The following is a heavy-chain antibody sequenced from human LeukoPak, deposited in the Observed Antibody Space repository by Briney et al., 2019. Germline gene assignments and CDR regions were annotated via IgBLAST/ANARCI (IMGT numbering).Heavy chain of an antibody. J-gene: IGHJ4*02. Sequence: PGGSLRLSCAASGFTFSSYAMSWVRQAPGKGLEWVSAISGSGGSTYYADSVKGRFTISRDNSKNTLYPQMNSLRAEDTAVYYCAKDAKYYYGSGSLLFDYWGQGTLVTVSS. CDR3: AKDAKYYYGSGSLLFDY. V-gene: IGHV3-23*01. CDR2: ISGSGGST. CDR1: GFTFSSYA. D-gene: IGHD3-10*01.